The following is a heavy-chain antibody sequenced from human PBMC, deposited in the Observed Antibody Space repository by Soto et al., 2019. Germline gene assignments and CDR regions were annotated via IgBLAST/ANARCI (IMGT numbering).Heavy chain of an antibody. J-gene: IGHJ4*01. CDR3: ARIPVRGSYFFDY. D-gene: IGHD2-21*01. Sequence: EVQLVESGGGLIQPGGSLRLSCAASGLTVSSNDMSWVRQAPGKGLEWVSVIHTGGGTYYADPVKVRFTISVDKSTKTLHLQMNNLRSDDTAVYYCARIPVRGSYFFDYWGHGNLVTVSS. CDR1: GLTVSSND. V-gene: IGHV3-53*01. CDR2: IHTGGGT.